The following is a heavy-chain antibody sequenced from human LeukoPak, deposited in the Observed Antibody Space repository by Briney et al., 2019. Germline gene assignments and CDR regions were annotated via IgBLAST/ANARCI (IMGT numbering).Heavy chain of an antibody. V-gene: IGHV4-61*01. CDR3: ARDRELGY. CDR2: SYHRGST. D-gene: IGHD1-1*01. Sequence: SETLSLTCTVSGGSISTSNYYWIWIRQPPGKGLEWIGWSYHRGSTSYNPSLKSRVAISVDTSKNQFSLKLSSVTATDTAVYYCARDRELGYWGQGTLVTVSS. CDR1: GGSISTSNYY. J-gene: IGHJ4*02.